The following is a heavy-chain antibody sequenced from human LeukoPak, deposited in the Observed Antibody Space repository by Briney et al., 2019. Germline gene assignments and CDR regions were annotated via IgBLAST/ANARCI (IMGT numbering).Heavy chain of an antibody. CDR3: ARNGGSGTYYDGSFDY. CDR1: GGSISSYY. D-gene: IGHD1-26*01. J-gene: IGHJ4*02. Sequence: PSQTLSLTCTVSGGSISSYYWSWIRQSSGKGLEWIGRIYTSGSTNYNPSLKSRVTMSVDTSKNQFSLKLSSVTAADTAVYYCARNGGSGTYYDGSFDYWGQGTLVTVSS. CDR2: IYTSGST. V-gene: IGHV4-4*07.